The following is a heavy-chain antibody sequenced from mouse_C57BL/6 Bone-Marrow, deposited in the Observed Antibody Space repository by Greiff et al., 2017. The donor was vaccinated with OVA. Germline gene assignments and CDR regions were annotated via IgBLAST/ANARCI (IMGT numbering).Heavy chain of an antibody. Sequence: QVQLQQSGAELVKPGASVKISCKASGYAFSSYWMNWVKQRPGKGLEWIGQIYPGDGDTNYNGKFKGKATLTADKSPSTAYMQRSSLTSEDAAVYFCARIEAYYSNYWGQGTTLTVSS. J-gene: IGHJ2*01. D-gene: IGHD2-5*01. V-gene: IGHV1-80*01. CDR3: ARIEAYYSNY. CDR2: IYPGDGDT. CDR1: GYAFSSYW.